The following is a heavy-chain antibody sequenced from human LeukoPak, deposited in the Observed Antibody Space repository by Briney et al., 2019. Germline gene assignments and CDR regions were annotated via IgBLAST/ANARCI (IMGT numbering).Heavy chain of an antibody. V-gene: IGHV3-23*01. CDR3: AKEEDSNFDY. J-gene: IGHJ4*02. CDR1: GFTFDDYA. D-gene: IGHD3/OR15-3a*01. Sequence: GGSLRLSCAASGFTFDDYAMHWVRQAPGKGLEWVSAISGSGGSTYYADSVKGRFTISRDNSKNTLYLQMNSLRAEDTAVYYCAKEEDSNFDYWGQGTLVTVSS. CDR2: ISGSGGST.